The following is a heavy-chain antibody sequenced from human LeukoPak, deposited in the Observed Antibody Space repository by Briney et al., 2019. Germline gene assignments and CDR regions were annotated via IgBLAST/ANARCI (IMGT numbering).Heavy chain of an antibody. CDR3: AKSGAVTTMGATDY. D-gene: IGHD4-17*01. V-gene: IGHV3-23*01. Sequence: GGSLRLSCAASGFTFSSYAMSWVRQAPGKGLEWVSAISGSGGSTYYADSVKGRFTISRDNSKNTLYLQMNSLRAEDTAVYYCAKSGAVTTMGATDYWGQGTLVTVSS. J-gene: IGHJ4*02. CDR2: ISGSGGST. CDR1: GFTFSSYA.